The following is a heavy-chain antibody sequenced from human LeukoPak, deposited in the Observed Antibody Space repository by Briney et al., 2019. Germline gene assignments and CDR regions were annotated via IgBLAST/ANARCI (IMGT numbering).Heavy chain of an antibody. CDR2: ISPSSTYT. J-gene: IGHJ5*02. CDR3: ARDWSSSGSTRADNWFDP. CDR1: GFSFGDFY. D-gene: IGHD6-13*01. Sequence: PGGSLRLSCAASGFSFGDFYMTWIRQAPGKGLEWLSHISPSSTYTNFADSVKGRFTISRDNANNSLYLQMNSLRAEDTAVYYCARDWSSSGSTRADNWFDPWGQGTLVTVSS. V-gene: IGHV3-11*06.